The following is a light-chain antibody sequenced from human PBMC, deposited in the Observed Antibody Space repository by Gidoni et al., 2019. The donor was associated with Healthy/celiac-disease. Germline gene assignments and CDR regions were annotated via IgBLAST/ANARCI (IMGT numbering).Light chain of an antibody. CDR3: NSRDSSGNPQVV. CDR2: GKN. Sequence: SSELTQDPAVSVALGQTVRITCQGDSLRSYYASWYQQTPGQAPVLVIYGKNNRPSGIPDRFSGSSSGNTASLTITGAQAEDEADYYCNSRDSSGNPQVVFGGGTKLTVL. J-gene: IGLJ2*01. V-gene: IGLV3-19*01. CDR1: SLRSYY.